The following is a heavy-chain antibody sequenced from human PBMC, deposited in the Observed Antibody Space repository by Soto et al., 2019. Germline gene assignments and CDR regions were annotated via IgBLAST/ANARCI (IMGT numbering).Heavy chain of an antibody. Sequence: ETLALTCAVSRSPMTNSDWWDWVRQPPGKGLEWIGEINLIGTTHYNTSLNSRLTISVDKSRNHFSLTLNSVTAADTAVYYCASLGTTVSAFDYWGHGTLVTVSS. V-gene: IGHV4-4*02. CDR3: ASLGTTVSAFDY. CDR1: RSPMTNSDW. D-gene: IGHD1-1*01. J-gene: IGHJ4*01. CDR2: INLIGTT.